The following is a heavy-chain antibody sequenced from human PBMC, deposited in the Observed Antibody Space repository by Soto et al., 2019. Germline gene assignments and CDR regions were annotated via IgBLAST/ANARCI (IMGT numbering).Heavy chain of an antibody. CDR3: AREVVTVPTLGWFDS. D-gene: IGHD2-21*02. J-gene: IGHJ5*01. Sequence: GASVKVSCKGSGDTFNNYAISWMRQTPGRGLEWLGEIVPIFGTTNYPQEFQGRVTITADTSTSTAYMELSRLISEDTAIYYCAREVVTVPTLGWFDSWGQGTLVTVSS. CDR2: IVPIFGTT. CDR1: GDTFNNYA. V-gene: IGHV1-69*06.